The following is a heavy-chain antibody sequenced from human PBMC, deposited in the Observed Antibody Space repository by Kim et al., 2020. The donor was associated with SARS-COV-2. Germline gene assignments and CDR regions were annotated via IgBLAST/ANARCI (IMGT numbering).Heavy chain of an antibody. CDR3: ARVGLYSGSYY. Sequence: SETLSLTCTVSGDSVSGNSYYWSWIRQPPGKGLEWIGYIYHNGRTNYNPSLKSRVTVSVDTSKNQFSLRLRFVTAADTAVYYCARVGLYSGSYY. V-gene: IGHV4-61*01. CDR1: GDSVSGNSYY. J-gene: IGHJ6*01. CDR2: IYHNGRT. D-gene: IGHD1-26*01.